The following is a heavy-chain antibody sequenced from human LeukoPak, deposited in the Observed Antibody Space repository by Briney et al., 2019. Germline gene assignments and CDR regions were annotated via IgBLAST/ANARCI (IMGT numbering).Heavy chain of an antibody. D-gene: IGHD4/OR15-4a*01. V-gene: IGHV3-53*01. CDR3: ARRAGAYSHPYDY. CDR2: IYSDST. J-gene: IGHJ4*02. CDR1: GFTVSSNS. Sequence: GGSLRLSCRVSGFTVSSNSMSWVRQAPGKGLEWVSFIYSDSTHYSDSVKGRFTISRDNSKNTLYLQMNSLRAEDTAVYYCARRAGAYSHPYDYWGQGTLVTVSS.